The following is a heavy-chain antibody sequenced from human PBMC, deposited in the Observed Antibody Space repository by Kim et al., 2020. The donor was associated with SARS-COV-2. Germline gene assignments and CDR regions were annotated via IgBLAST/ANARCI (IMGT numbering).Heavy chain of an antibody. CDR3: AKRGRIFGVVTGFDY. CDR1: GFTFSSYA. V-gene: IGHV3-23*01. CDR2: ISGSGGST. J-gene: IGHJ4*02. D-gene: IGHD3-3*01. Sequence: GGSLRLSCAASGFTFSSYAMSWVRQAPGKGLEWVSAISGSGGSTYYADSVKGRFNISRDNSKNTLYLQMNSLRAEDTAVYYCAKRGRIFGVVTGFDYWGQGTLVTVSS.